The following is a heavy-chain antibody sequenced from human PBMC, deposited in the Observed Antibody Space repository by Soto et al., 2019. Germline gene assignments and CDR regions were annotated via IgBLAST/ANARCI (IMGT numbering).Heavy chain of an antibody. CDR3: ARDVRVDCSSSSCYNYYGMDV. CDR1: GYTFASYG. Sequence: QVQLVQSGGEVEKPGASVKVSCKTSGYTFASYGISWVRQAPGQGLEWMGWISAHNGNTNYAQKLQGRVTMTTDTSTSTAYMELRSLRSDDTAVYYCARDVRVDCSSSSCYNYYGMDVWGQGTTVTVSS. CDR2: ISAHNGNT. D-gene: IGHD2-2*02. J-gene: IGHJ6*02. V-gene: IGHV1-18*01.